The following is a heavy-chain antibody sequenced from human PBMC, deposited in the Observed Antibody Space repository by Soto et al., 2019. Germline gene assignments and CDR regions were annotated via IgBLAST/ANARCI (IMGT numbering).Heavy chain of an antibody. CDR2: ISYDGSNK. CDR1: GFTFSSYA. J-gene: IGHJ3*02. CDR3: AFDTALDHWLLAAFHI. V-gene: IGHV3-30-3*01. D-gene: IGHD5-18*01. Sequence: ESGGGVVQPGRSLRLSCAASGFTFSSYAMHWVRQAPGKGLEWVAVISYDGSNKYYTDSVKGRFTISRDNSKNTLYLQMNSLRAEHTAVCYCAFDTALDHWLLAAFHIWGQVLMLTVSS.